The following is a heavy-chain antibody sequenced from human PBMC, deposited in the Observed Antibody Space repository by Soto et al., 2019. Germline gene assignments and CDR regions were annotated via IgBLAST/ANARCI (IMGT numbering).Heavy chain of an antibody. V-gene: IGHV3-21*01. D-gene: IGHD5-12*01. J-gene: IGHJ3*02. CDR3: VRAPREYSGYGAFDS. CDR2: ISSSSSYI. Sequence: EVQLVESGGGLVKPGGSLRLSCAASGFTFSSYSMNWVRQAPGKGLEWVSSISSSSSYIYYADSVKGRFTISRDNAKNSLYLQMNSLRAEDTAVYYCVRAPREYSGYGAFDSWGQGTMVTVSS. CDR1: GFTFSSYS.